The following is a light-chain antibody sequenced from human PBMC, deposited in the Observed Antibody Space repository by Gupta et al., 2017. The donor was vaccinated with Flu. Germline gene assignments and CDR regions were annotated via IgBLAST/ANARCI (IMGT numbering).Light chain of an antibody. CDR2: KTS. CDR3: QQYNTYPWT. J-gene: IGKJ1*01. CDR1: QSISNW. Sequence: PSILSASVGDRVTITCRARQSISNWLDWYQQKPGKAPMRLICKTSSSESGVPSRCSGSGSGTECTITISSLQPDDFATYDCQQYNTYPWTCGQGTRVEIK. V-gene: IGKV1-5*03.